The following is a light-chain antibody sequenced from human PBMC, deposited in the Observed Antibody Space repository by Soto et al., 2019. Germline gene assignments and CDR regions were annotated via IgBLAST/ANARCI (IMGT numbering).Light chain of an antibody. CDR3: ASWDDSLNGWV. CDR2: SDN. Sequence: QAVVTQPPSASETPGQRVTISCSGSSSNIGSNTVNWYQQLPGTAPKLFIYSDNQRPSGVPDRFSGSKSGTSASLAISGLQSEDEADYYCASWDDSLNGWVFGGGTKLTVL. CDR1: SSNIGSNT. J-gene: IGLJ3*02. V-gene: IGLV1-44*01.